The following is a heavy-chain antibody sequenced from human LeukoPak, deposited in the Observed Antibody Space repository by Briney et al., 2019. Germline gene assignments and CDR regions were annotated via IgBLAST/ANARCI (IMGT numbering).Heavy chain of an antibody. V-gene: IGHV1-2*02. CDR1: GYTFTGYY. J-gene: IGHJ5*02. CDR2: INPNSGGT. D-gene: IGHD3-3*01. CDR3: ARDVRFLEWLSNPNNWFDP. Sequence: ASVKVSCKASGYTFTGYYMHWVRQAPGQGLEWMGWINPNSGGTNYAQKFQGRVTMTRDTSISTAYMELSRLRSDDTAVYYCARDVRFLEWLSNPNNWFDPWGQGTLVTVSS.